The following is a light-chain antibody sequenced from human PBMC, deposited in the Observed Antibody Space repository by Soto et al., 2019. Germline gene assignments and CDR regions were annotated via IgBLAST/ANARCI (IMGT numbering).Light chain of an antibody. Sequence: EFVVTQSPGTLSLSLGERATLSCRTSQSVRSRYLAWYQQKPGQAPTLLIYDASSRPGGIPDRFIGSGSGTDFTLTISRLEPEDFAVYYCQQYGDSPYTFGQGPKLEIK. J-gene: IGKJ2*01. CDR2: DAS. CDR3: QQYGDSPYT. V-gene: IGKV3-20*01. CDR1: QSVRSRY.